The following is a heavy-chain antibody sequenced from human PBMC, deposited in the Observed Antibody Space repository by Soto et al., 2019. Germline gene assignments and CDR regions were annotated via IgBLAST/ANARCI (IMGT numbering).Heavy chain of an antibody. D-gene: IGHD6-13*01. CDR1: GGSFSGYY. CDR2: INHSGST. V-gene: IGHV4-34*01. CDR3: ARGLGTAVVGAAGFFDY. Sequence: ETLSLTCAVYGGSFSGYYWSWIRQPPGKGLEWIGEINHSGSTNYNPSLKSRVTISVDTSKNQFSLKLSSVTAADTAVYYCARGLGTAVVGAAGFFDYWGQGTLVTVSS. J-gene: IGHJ4*02.